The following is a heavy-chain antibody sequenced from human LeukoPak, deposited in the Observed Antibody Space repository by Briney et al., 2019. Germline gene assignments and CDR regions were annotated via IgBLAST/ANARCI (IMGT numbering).Heavy chain of an antibody. V-gene: IGHV4-31*03. Sequence: SETLSLTCTVSGGSISSGGHYWSWIRQHPGKGLEWIAYISYSGSTYYNPSLKSRIIISVDTSKNRFSLKLSSVTAADTAVYFCARGAFNYYDTIGYSNDAFDIWGQGTMVTVSS. D-gene: IGHD3-22*01. CDR3: ARGAFNYYDTIGYSNDAFDI. CDR2: ISYSGST. CDR1: GGSISSGGHY. J-gene: IGHJ3*02.